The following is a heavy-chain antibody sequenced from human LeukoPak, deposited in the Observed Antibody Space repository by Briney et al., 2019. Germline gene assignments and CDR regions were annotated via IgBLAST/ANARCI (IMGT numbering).Heavy chain of an antibody. J-gene: IGHJ4*02. CDR2: IYSGGST. CDR3: ARAAKFGEFSY. V-gene: IGHV3-53*01. Sequence: PGGSLRLSCAASGFTVSSNYMTWVRQAPGKGLEWVSVIYSGGSTYYADSVKGRFTISRDNSKNTLYLQMNSLRAEDTAVYYCARAAKFGEFSYWGQGTLVTVS. CDR1: GFTVSSNY. D-gene: IGHD3-10*01.